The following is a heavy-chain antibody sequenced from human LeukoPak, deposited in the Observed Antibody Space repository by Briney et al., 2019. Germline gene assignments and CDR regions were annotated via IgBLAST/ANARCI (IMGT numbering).Heavy chain of an antibody. Sequence: PSGTLSLTCAVSGGSISSSNWWSWVRQPPGKGLEWIGEIYHSGRTNYNPSLKSRVTISVDKSKNQFSLKLTSVTAADTAVYYCAKDRGIVVVNTTNYSYYYGLDVWGQGTTVTVSS. J-gene: IGHJ6*01. CDR2: IYHSGRT. CDR3: AKDRGIVVVNTTNYSYYYGLDV. D-gene: IGHD3-22*01. V-gene: IGHV4-4*02. CDR1: GGSISSSNW.